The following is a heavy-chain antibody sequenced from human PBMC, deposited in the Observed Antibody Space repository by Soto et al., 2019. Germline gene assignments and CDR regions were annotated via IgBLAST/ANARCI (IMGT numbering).Heavy chain of an antibody. J-gene: IGHJ4*02. V-gene: IGHV3-23*01. D-gene: IGHD3-9*01. CDR1: GFTFSNYA. CDR3: AKVQGSSLYDIDY. CDR2: ISGSDGSR. Sequence: EVQLLESGGGLVQPGGSLRLSCAASGFTFSNYAVTWVRQAPGKGLEWVSTISGSDGSRYYADSVKGRFTISRDNSKNTLYLQINSLRAEDTAVYYCAKVQGSSLYDIDYWGQGTLVTVSS.